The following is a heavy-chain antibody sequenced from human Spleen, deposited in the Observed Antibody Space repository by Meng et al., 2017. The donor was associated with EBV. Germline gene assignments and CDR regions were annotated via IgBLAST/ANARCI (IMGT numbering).Heavy chain of an antibody. CDR3: ARDIVVVVLATRVFDY. D-gene: IGHD2-15*01. CDR2: MSIYNGKT. CDR1: VYTVSDYG. Sequence: PVRSGTEVNKPGPSGQVSFKTPVYTVSDYGISGVRQAPGQGLEWMGWMSIYNGKTNYAQKFQGRVTMTTDASTSTAYMELRSLRSDDTAVYYCARDIVVVVLATRVFDYWGQGSLVTVSS. V-gene: IGHV1-18*01. J-gene: IGHJ4*02.